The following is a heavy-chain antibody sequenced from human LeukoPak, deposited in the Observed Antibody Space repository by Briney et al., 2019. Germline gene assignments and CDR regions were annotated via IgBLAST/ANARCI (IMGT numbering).Heavy chain of an antibody. CDR2: ISGSGGST. Sequence: GGSLRLSCAASGLTFSSYAMSWVRQAPGKGLEWVSAISGSGGSTYYADSVKGRFTISRDNSKNTLYLQMNSLRTEDTAVYSCARGYCTSTSCYNDYWGQGTLVTVSS. D-gene: IGHD2-2*02. CDR1: GLTFSSYA. CDR3: ARGYCTSTSCYNDY. J-gene: IGHJ4*02. V-gene: IGHV3-23*01.